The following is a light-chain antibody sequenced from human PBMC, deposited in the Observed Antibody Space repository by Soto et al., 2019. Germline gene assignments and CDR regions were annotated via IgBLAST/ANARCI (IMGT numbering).Light chain of an antibody. CDR2: EVS. V-gene: IGLV2-14*01. CDR3: SSYTSSSTLYV. CDR1: SSDVGGYNY. Sequence: QSVLTQPASVSGSPGQSITISCTGTSSDVGGYNYVSWYQQHPGKAPKLIIYEVSNRPSGVSNRFSGSKSGDTASLTISGLXAEDEADYYCSSYTSSSTLYVFGTGTKVTVL. J-gene: IGLJ1*01.